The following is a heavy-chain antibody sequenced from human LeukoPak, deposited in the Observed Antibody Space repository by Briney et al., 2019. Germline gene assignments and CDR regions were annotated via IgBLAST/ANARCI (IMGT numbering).Heavy chain of an antibody. CDR1: GGSISTQY. V-gene: IGHV4-59*08. Sequence: SETLSLTCTVSGGSISTQYWTWIRQPPGKGLEWIGNVYYTGSTNYNPSLKSRVSISVATSKNQFSLKLTAVTAADTAVYYCASSLGSKNAFQIWGQGTMVTVSS. CDR3: ASSLGSKNAFQI. J-gene: IGHJ3*02. CDR2: VYYTGST. D-gene: IGHD4-11*01.